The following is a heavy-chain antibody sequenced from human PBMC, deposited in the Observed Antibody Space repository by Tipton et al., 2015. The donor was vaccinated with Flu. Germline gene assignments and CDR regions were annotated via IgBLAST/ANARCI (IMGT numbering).Heavy chain of an antibody. CDR1: GFTFSGSA. CDR3: TRGYCTNGVCYNFDY. J-gene: IGHJ4*02. V-gene: IGHV3-73*01. D-gene: IGHD2-8*01. CDR2: IRSEANSYAT. Sequence: SLRLSCAASGFTFSGSAMHWVRQASGKGLEWLGRIRSEANSYATAYAASVKGRFTISRDDSKNTAYLQMNSLNTEDTAVYYCTRGYCTNGVCYNFDYWGQGTLVTVSS.